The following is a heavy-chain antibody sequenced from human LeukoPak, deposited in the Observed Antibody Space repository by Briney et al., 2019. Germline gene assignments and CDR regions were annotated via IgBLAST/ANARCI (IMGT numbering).Heavy chain of an antibody. V-gene: IGHV3-33*01. J-gene: IGHJ4*02. D-gene: IGHD5-24*01. Sequence: GGSLRLSCAASGFTFSSYGMHWVRQAPGKGLEWVAVIWYDGSNKYYADSVKGRFTISRDNAKNTLYLQMSSLRAEDTAVYYCAGAPETGHWGQGTLVTVSS. CDR3: AGAPETGH. CDR1: GFTFSSYG. CDR2: IWYDGSNK.